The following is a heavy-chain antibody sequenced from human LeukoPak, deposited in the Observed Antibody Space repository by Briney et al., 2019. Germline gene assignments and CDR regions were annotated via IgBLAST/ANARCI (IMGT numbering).Heavy chain of an antibody. Sequence: PGGSLRLSCAASGFTFSGSAMHWVRQASGKGLEWVGRIRSKANSYATAYAASVKGRFTISRDDSKNTAYLQMNSLKTEDTAVYYCTRHVGVVVPAATSAEESSPAGAEYYFDYWGQGTLVTVSS. CDR1: GFTFSGSA. CDR2: IRSKANSYAT. V-gene: IGHV3-73*01. D-gene: IGHD2-2*01. J-gene: IGHJ4*02. CDR3: TRHVGVVVPAATSAEESSPAGAEYYFDY.